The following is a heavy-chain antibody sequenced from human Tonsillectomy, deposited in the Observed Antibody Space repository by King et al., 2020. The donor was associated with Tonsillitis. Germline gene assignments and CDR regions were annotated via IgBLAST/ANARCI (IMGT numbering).Heavy chain of an antibody. D-gene: IGHD3-22*01. Sequence: VQLVESGAEVKKPGASVKVSCKASGYIFAAYSIHWVRQAPGQGLEWMGRINPNSGGTNCAQKFQGRVTMTRDTSIGTAYMELSRLRSDDMAVYFCARDDDSSGYYHTFDYWGQGTLVTVSS. CDR3: ARDDDSSGYYHTFDY. CDR2: INPNSGGT. J-gene: IGHJ4*02. V-gene: IGHV1-2*06. CDR1: GYIFAAYS.